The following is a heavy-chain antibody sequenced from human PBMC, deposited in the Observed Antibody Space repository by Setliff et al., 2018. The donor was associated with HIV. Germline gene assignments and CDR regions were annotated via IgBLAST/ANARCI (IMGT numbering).Heavy chain of an antibody. V-gene: IGHV4-59*08. CDR3: ARAVNYWGLLSWFDP. CDR2: IHSSGST. CDR1: SGSVSGYY. D-gene: IGHD7-27*01. J-gene: IGHJ5*02. Sequence: SETLSLTCSVSSGSVSGYYWGWIRQPPGKKLEWIGYIHSSGSTIYSASLKSRVSISVDTSKNQVSLRLRSVTAADTAVYYCARAVNYWGLLSWFDPWGQGTLVTVSS.